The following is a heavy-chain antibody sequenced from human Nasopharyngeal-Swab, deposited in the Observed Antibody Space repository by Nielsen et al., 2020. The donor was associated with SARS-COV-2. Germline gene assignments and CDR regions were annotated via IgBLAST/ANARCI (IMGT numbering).Heavy chain of an antibody. Sequence: ARQMPGKGLEWMGIIYPGDSDTRYSPSFQGQVTISADKSISTAYLQWSSLKASDTAMHYCARLYSGSYFDAFDIWGQGTMVTVSS. D-gene: IGHD1-26*01. V-gene: IGHV5-51*01. J-gene: IGHJ3*02. CDR2: IYPGDSDT. CDR3: ARLYSGSYFDAFDI.